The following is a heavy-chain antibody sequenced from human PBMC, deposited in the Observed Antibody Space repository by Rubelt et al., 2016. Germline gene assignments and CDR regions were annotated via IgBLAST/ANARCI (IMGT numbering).Heavy chain of an antibody. V-gene: IGHV3-23*01. CDR2: ISGSGGST. J-gene: IGHJ4*02. Sequence: ISGSGGSTYYADSVKGRFTISRDNSKNTLYLQMNSLRAEDTAVYYCAKGLTYYDFWSGYGNFDYWGQGTLVTVSS. D-gene: IGHD3-3*01. CDR3: AKGLTYYDFWSGYGNFDY.